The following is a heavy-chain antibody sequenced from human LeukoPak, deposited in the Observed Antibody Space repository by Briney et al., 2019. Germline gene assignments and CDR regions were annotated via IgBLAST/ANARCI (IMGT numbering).Heavy chain of an antibody. CDR3: ARGFYGGNSPLDY. V-gene: IGHV4-4*07. Sequence: PSETLSLTCTVSGDSLTTYYWSWIRQPAGKGLEWIGLIYTSGNTNYNPSLNSRVTISVDTSKNQFSLKLSSVTAADTAVYYCARGFYGGNSPLDYWGQGTLVTVSS. CDR2: IYTSGNT. D-gene: IGHD4-23*01. CDR1: GDSLTTYY. J-gene: IGHJ4*02.